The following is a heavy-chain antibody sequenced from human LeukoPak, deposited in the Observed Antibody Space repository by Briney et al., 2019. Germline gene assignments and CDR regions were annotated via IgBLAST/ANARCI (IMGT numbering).Heavy chain of an antibody. J-gene: IGHJ4*02. CDR2: IKADGSEK. Sequence: GGSLRLSCAASGFTFSNYWISWVRQAPEKGLEWVANIKADGSEKQYVDSVKGRFTISRDNAKNSLYLQMNSLRAEDTAVYYCARDPCCYSSGWGPYIDYWGQGTLVTVSS. V-gene: IGHV3-7*01. CDR1: GFTFSNYW. CDR3: ARDPCCYSSGWGPYIDY. D-gene: IGHD2/OR15-2a*01.